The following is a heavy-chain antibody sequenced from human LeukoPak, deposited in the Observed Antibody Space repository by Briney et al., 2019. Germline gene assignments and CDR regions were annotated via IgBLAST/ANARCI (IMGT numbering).Heavy chain of an antibody. CDR3: ARLGAPVKQHYHPSGRDY. V-gene: IGHV4-38-2*02. Sequence: SETLSLTCTVSGYAISSGYYWGWIRQPPGKGLEWIGSVYHSGSTNYSPSLQSRVTISVDTSNNQFSLKLSSVTAADTAVYYCARLGAPVKQHYHPSGRDYWGQGTLVTVSS. CDR2: VYHSGST. D-gene: IGHD3-10*01. CDR1: GYAISSGYY. J-gene: IGHJ4*02.